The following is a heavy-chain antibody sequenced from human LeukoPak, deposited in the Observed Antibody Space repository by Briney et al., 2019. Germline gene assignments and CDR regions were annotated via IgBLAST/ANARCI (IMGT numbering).Heavy chain of an antibody. CDR1: GGSFSGYY. J-gene: IGHJ6*03. CDR3: ARASCLNYDFWSLYYYYYMDV. V-gene: IGHV4-34*01. CDR2: INHSGST. D-gene: IGHD3-3*01. Sequence: SETLSLTCAVYGGSFSGYYWSWIRQPPGKGLEWIGEINHSGSTNYNPSLKSRVTISVDTSKNQFSLKLSSVTAADTAVYYCARASCLNYDFWSLYYYYYMDVWGKGTTVTVSS.